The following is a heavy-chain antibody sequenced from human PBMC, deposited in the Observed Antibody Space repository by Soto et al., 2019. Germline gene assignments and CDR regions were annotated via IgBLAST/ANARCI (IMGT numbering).Heavy chain of an antibody. Sequence: SETLSLTCTVSGGSISSGDYYWSWIRQPPGKGLEWIGYIYYSGSTYYNPSLKSRVTVSVDTSKNQFSLKLSSVTAADTAVYYCARVRVDYYDSSGYYLFDYWGQGTLVTVSS. CDR3: ARVRVDYYDSSGYYLFDY. J-gene: IGHJ4*02. D-gene: IGHD3-22*01. CDR2: IYYSGST. CDR1: GGSISSGDYY. V-gene: IGHV4-30-4*01.